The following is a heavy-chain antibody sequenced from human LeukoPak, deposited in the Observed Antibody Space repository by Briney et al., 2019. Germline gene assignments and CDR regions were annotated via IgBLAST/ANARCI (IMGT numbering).Heavy chain of an antibody. Sequence: GGSLKLSCAASGFTFSNYAMKWVRQAPGKGLEWVSAISGGGGSTYYADSVKGRFTISRDNSKNTLYLQMNSLRAEDTAVYYCAISKPYYDFWSGYLTTFDYWGQGTLVTVSS. CDR1: GFTFSNYA. D-gene: IGHD3-3*01. CDR2: ISGGGGST. CDR3: AISKPYYDFWSGYLTTFDY. J-gene: IGHJ4*02. V-gene: IGHV3-23*01.